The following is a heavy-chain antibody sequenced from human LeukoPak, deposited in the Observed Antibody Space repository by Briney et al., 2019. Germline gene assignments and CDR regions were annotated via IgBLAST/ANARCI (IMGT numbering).Heavy chain of an antibody. CDR2: ISSSSSYR. V-gene: IGHV3-21*01. Sequence: GGSLRLSCAASGFTFSSYSMNRVRQAPGKGLEWVSSISSSSSYRYYADSVKGRFTISRDNAKNSLYLQMNSLRAEDTAVYYCARASAVAGTRHYWGQGTLVTVSS. D-gene: IGHD6-19*01. CDR1: GFTFSSYS. J-gene: IGHJ4*02. CDR3: ARASAVAGTRHY.